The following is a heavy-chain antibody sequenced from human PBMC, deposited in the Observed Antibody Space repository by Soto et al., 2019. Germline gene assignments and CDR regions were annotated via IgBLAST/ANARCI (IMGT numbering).Heavy chain of an antibody. CDR1: GFTFCSYA. V-gene: IGHV3-23*01. D-gene: IGHD6-6*01. CDR2: ISGSGGST. J-gene: IGHJ4*02. Sequence: WALRISCAASGFTFCSYAQSWVRQAPGRGLEWVSAISGSGGSTYYADSVKGRFTISRDNSKNTLYLQMNSLRAEDTAVYYCAKDPRYSSSTYFDYWGQGTLVT. CDR3: AKDPRYSSSTYFDY.